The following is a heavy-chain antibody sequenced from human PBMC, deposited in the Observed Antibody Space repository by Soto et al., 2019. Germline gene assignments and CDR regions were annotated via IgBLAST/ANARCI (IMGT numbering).Heavy chain of an antibody. J-gene: IGHJ4*02. CDR3: ARGRCSSTSCYTNGGPFDY. CDR1: GFTFSSYG. V-gene: IGHV3-33*01. D-gene: IGHD2-2*02. Sequence: RLSCAASGFTFSSYGMHWVRQAPGKGLEWVAVIWYDGSNKYYADSVKGRFTISRDNSKNTLYLQMNSLRAEGTAVYYCARGRCSSTSCYTNGGPFDYWGQGTLVTVSS. CDR2: IWYDGSNK.